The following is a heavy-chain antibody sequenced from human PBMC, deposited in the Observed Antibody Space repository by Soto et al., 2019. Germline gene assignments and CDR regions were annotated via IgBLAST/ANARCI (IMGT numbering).Heavy chain of an antibody. Sequence: GGSLRLSCAASGFTFSRNAMTWVRQAPGKGLEWVSGISGDGFDTYYADALKGRFTISRDNSENKLYLQMKSLGAEDTAVYYCTRDSLIAVAAYDAFDIWGQGTSVTVSS. CDR3: TRDSLIAVAAYDAFDI. CDR1: GFTFSRNA. CDR2: ISGDGFDT. D-gene: IGHD6-19*01. V-gene: IGHV3-23*01. J-gene: IGHJ3*02.